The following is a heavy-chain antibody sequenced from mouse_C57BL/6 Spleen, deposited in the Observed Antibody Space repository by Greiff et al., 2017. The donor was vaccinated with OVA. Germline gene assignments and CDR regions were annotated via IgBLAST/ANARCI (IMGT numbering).Heavy chain of an antibody. CDR1: GYTFTDYY. J-gene: IGHJ4*01. CDR3: ARDYSNSYAMDD. V-gene: IGHV1-26*01. CDR2: INPNNGGT. Sequence: EVQLQQSGPELVKPGASVKISCKASGYTFTDYYMNWVKQSHGKSLEWIGDINPNNGGTSYNQKFKGKATLTVDKSSSTAYMELRSLTSEDSAVYYCARDYSNSYAMDDWGQGTSVTVSS. D-gene: IGHD2-5*01.